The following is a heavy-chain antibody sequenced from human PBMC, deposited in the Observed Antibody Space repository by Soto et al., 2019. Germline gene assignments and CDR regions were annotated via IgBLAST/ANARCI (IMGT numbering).Heavy chain of an antibody. V-gene: IGHV3-33*01. Sequence: GGSLRLSCAASGFTFSSYGMHWVRQAPGKGLGWVAVIWYDGSNKYYADSVKGRFTISRDNSKNTLYLQMNSLRAEDTAVYYCAREGITIYGVVPDYFDYWGQGTRVTVSS. J-gene: IGHJ4*02. CDR3: AREGITIYGVVPDYFDY. CDR2: IWYDGSNK. CDR1: GFTFSSYG. D-gene: IGHD3-3*01.